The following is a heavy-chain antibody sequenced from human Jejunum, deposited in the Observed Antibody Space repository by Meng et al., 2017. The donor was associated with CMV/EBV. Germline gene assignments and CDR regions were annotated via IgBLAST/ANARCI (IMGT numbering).Heavy chain of an antibody. CDR3: ARGTGNYGDWDY. CDR1: SLTINNYW. Sequence: ASSLTINNYWMHWVRQGPGKGLEWVSRINGGGSSTNYADSVKGRFTVSRDNAKNIVYLQMNSLRDEDTAVYYCARGTGNYGDWDYWGQGTLVTVSS. CDR2: INGGGSST. V-gene: IGHV3-74*01. D-gene: IGHD1-7*01. J-gene: IGHJ4*02.